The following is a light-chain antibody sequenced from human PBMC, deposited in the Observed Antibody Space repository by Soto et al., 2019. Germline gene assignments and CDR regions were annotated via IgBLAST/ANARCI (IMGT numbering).Light chain of an antibody. Sequence: QSVLTQPPSVSGAPGQRVTISCTGSSSNIGAANDVHWYQQLPGTAPKLLIYGNNNRPSGVPDRFSGSKSGTSASLAITGLQAGDEADYYCQSYDSSLSGVVFGGGTKVTVL. CDR2: GNN. V-gene: IGLV1-40*01. CDR3: QSYDSSLSGVV. CDR1: SSNIGAAND. J-gene: IGLJ3*02.